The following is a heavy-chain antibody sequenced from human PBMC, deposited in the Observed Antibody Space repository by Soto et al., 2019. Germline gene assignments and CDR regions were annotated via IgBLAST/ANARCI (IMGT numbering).Heavy chain of an antibody. Sequence: ETLSLTCTVSGGSISSSSYYWGWIRQPPGKGLEWIGYIYYSGSTNYNPSLKSRVTISVDTSKNQFSLKLSSVTAADTAVYYCARHSSSWPIFDYWGQGTLVTVSS. D-gene: IGHD6-13*01. CDR2: IYYSGST. CDR1: GGSISSSSYY. V-gene: IGHV4-61*05. CDR3: ARHSSSWPIFDY. J-gene: IGHJ4*02.